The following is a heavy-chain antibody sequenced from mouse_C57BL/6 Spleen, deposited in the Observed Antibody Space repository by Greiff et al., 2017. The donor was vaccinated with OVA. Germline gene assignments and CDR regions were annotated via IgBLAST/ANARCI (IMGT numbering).Heavy chain of an antibody. J-gene: IGHJ1*03. CDR1: GYTFTDYE. D-gene: IGHD1-1*01. CDR2: IDPETGGT. CDR3: ARRGAFYGSSYGYFDD. Sequence: VQLQQSGAELVRPGASVTLSCKASGYTFTDYEMHWVKQTPVHGLEWIGAIDPETGGTAYNQKFKGKAILTADKSSSTHYMELRSLTSEDSAVYYWARRGAFYGSSYGYFDDWGTGTTVTVSS. V-gene: IGHV1-15*01.